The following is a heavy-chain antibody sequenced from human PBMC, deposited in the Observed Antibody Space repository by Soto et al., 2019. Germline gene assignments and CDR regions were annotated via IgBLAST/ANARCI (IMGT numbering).Heavy chain of an antibody. CDR2: IYYSGGT. D-gene: IGHD3-22*01. CDR1: GGSVSTYY. CDR3: ARTYDDSGPNSGGYGFDI. Sequence: PSETLSLTCTVSGGSVSTYYWSWIRQPPGKGLEWIAYIYYSGGTSYNPSLKSRVTISLDTSKNQFSLKLSSVTAADTAVYYCARTYDDSGPNSGGYGFDIWGPGTMVTVSS. V-gene: IGHV4-59*02. J-gene: IGHJ3*02.